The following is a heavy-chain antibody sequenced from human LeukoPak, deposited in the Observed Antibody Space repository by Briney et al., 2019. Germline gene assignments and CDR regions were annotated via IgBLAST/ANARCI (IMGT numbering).Heavy chain of an antibody. D-gene: IGHD6-19*01. CDR2: IYYSGST. J-gene: IGHJ5*02. Sequence: SETLSLTCTVSGGSISSYYWSWIRQPPGKGLEWIGYIYYSGSTNYNPSLKSRVTISVDTSKNQFSLKLSSVTAADTAVYYCARYYLQWLARSTNWFDPWGQGTLVTVSS. CDR1: GGSISSYY. V-gene: IGHV4-59*12. CDR3: ARYYLQWLARSTNWFDP.